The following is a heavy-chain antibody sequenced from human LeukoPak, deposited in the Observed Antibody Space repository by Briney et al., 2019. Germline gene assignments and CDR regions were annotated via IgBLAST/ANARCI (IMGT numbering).Heavy chain of an antibody. D-gene: IGHD3-22*01. V-gene: IGHV3-9*01. CDR2: ISWNSGSI. J-gene: IGHJ4*02. CDR1: GFTFSSYA. Sequence: GGSLRLSCAASGFTFSSYAMHWVRQAPGKGLEWVSGISWNSGSIGYADSVKGRFTISRDNAKNSLYLQMNSLRAEDTALYYCAKDAMTSGYAYYFDYWGQGTLVTVSS. CDR3: AKDAMTSGYAYYFDY.